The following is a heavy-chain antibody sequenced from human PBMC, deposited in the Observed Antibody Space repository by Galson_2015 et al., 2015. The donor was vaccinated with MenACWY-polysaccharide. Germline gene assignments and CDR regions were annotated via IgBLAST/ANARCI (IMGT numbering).Heavy chain of an antibody. CDR3: ARAGDYYDSRPFDY. V-gene: IGHV1-8*01. J-gene: IGHJ4*02. D-gene: IGHD3-22*01. CDR1: GYTFTSYD. Sequence: SVKVSCKASGYTFTSYDINWVRQATGQGLEWMGWMNPNSGNTGYAQKFQGRVTMTRNTSISTAYMELRSLRSEDTAVYYCARAGDYYDSRPFDYWGQGTLVTVSS. CDR2: MNPNSGNT.